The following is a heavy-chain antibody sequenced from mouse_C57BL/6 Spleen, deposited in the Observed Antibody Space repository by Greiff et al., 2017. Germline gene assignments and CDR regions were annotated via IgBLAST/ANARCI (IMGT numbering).Heavy chain of an antibody. J-gene: IGHJ1*03. V-gene: IGHV1-82*01. D-gene: IGHD1-1*01. Sequence: QVQLKESGPELVKPGASVKISCKASGYAFSSSWMNWVKQRPGKGLEWIGRIYPGDGDTNYNGKFKGKATLTADQSSSTAYMQRSSLTSEDSAVYFCAREGGYYYGSSGYFDVWGTGTTVTVSS. CDR2: IYPGDGDT. CDR1: GYAFSSSW. CDR3: AREGGYYYGSSGYFDV.